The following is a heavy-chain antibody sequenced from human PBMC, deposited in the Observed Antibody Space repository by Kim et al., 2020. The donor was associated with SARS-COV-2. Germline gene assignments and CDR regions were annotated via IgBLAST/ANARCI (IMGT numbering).Heavy chain of an antibody. CDR3: AKVSGLAAAGTASAFEI. Sequence: GGSLRLSCAASGFTFDDYAMHWVRQAPGKGLEWVSGIGWNSGSIGYADSVKGRFTISRDNAKNSLYLQMNSLRAEDTALYYCAKVSGLAAAGTASAFEIWGQGTIVTVSS. D-gene: IGHD6-13*01. CDR1: GFTFDDYA. CDR2: IGWNSGSI. V-gene: IGHV3-9*01. J-gene: IGHJ3*02.